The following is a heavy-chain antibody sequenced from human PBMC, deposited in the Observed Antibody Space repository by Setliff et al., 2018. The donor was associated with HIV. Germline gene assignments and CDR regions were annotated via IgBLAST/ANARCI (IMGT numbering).Heavy chain of an antibody. CDR1: GRSFSGYY. V-gene: IGHV4-34*01. CDR3: ARRLRYFDPSFDI. Sequence: SETLSLTCAVYGRSFSGYYWNWIRQSPGKGLEWIGEINHSGGTNYNPSLKSRVTMSVDKSKNQFSLRLSSVTAADTAVYYCARRLRYFDPSFDIWGQGTLVTVSS. J-gene: IGHJ3*02. D-gene: IGHD3-9*01. CDR2: INHSGGT.